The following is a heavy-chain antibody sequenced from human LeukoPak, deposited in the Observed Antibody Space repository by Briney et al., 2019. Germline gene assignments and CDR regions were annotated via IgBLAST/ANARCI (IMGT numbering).Heavy chain of an antibody. CDR1: GFTFDDYA. Sequence: PGGPLRLSCAASGFTFDDYAMHWVRQAPGKGLEWVSGISWNSGSIGYADSVKGRFTISRDNAKNSLYLQMNSLRAEDTALYYCXXXXXXXXXXXSDYXXXGTLVTX. V-gene: IGHV3-9*01. J-gene: IGHJ4*02. CDR3: XXXXXXXXXXXSDY. CDR2: ISWNSGSI.